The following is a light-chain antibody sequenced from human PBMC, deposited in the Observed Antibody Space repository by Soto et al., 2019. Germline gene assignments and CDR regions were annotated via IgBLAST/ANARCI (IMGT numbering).Light chain of an antibody. J-gene: IGLJ1*01. V-gene: IGLV2-14*03. CDR3: SSYTSVNLYV. CDR1: RSDVGGYKH. CDR2: DVS. Sequence: QSVLTQPASVSGSPGQSISISCTGTRSDVGGYKHVSWYQQHPGKVPRLIIFDVSSRPSGVSHRSSGSKSGDTASLTISGLQAEDEADYYCSSYTSVNLYVFGTGTRSPS.